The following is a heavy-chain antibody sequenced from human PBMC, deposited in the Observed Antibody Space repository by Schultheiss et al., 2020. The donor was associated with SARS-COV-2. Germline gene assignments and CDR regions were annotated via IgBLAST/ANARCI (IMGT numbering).Heavy chain of an antibody. Sequence: SETLSLTCAVYGESLRNFYWSWIRQAPGKGLEWIGYIYYSGSTNYNPSLKSRVTISVDTSKNQFSLQLSSVTAADTAVYFCARSWGELPNAFDIWGQGTMVTVSS. D-gene: IGHD3-16*01. CDR2: IYYSGST. CDR1: GESLRNFY. V-gene: IGHV4-59*08. J-gene: IGHJ3*02. CDR3: ARSWGELPNAFDI.